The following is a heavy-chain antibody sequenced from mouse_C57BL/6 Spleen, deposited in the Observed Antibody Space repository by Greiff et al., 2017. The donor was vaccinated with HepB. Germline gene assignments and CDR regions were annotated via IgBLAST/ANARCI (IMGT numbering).Heavy chain of an antibody. J-gene: IGHJ1*03. CDR3: TRDYYGSSYGRYFDV. CDR2: ISSGGDYI. D-gene: IGHD1-1*01. CDR1: GFTFSSYA. V-gene: IGHV5-9-1*02. Sequence: DVMLVESGEGLVKPGGSLKLSCAASGFTFSSYAISWVRQTPEKRLEWVAYISSGGDYIYYADTVKGRFTISRDNARNTLYLQMSSLKSEDTAMYYCTRDYYGSSYGRYFDVWGTGTTVTVSS.